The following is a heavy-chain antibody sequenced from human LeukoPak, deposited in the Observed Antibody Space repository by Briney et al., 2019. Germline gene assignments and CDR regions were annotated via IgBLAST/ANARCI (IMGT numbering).Heavy chain of an antibody. CDR3: AREMGYCSSTSCPTDY. D-gene: IGHD2-2*01. CDR2: ISSNGGST. V-gene: IGHV3-64*01. CDR1: XXXFSSYA. Sequence: GGSLRLXCXXXXXXFSSYAMHWVRQAPGKGLEYVSAISSNGGSTYYANSVKGRFTISRDNSKNTLYLQMGSLRAEDMAVYYCAREMGYCSSTSCPTDYWGQGTLVTVSS. J-gene: IGHJ4*02.